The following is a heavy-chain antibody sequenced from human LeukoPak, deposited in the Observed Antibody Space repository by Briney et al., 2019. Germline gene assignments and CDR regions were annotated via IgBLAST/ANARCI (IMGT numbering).Heavy chain of an antibody. V-gene: IGHV1-2*02. CDR3: ARGIQRNYYDSSGYYDAFDI. Sequence: GASVKVSCKASGYTFTGYYMHWVRQAPGQGLEWMGWINPNSGGTNYAQKFQGRVTITRNTSISTAYMELSSLRSEDTAVYYCARGIQRNYYDSSGYYDAFDIWGQGTMVTVSS. CDR1: GYTFTGYY. D-gene: IGHD3-22*01. J-gene: IGHJ3*02. CDR2: INPNSGGT.